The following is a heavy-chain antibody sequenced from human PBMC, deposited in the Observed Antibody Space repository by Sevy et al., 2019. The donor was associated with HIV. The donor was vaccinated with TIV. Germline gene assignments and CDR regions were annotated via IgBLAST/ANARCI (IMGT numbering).Heavy chain of an antibody. V-gene: IGHV3-23*01. CDR2: ISGRGDTT. CDR3: AKDAPSRFDY. CDR1: GFTFSSYA. J-gene: IGHJ4*02. Sequence: GGSLRLSCGASGFTFSSYAMSWVRQAPGTGLEWVSVISGRGDTTYYADSVKGRFTISRDNSKNTLDLHMNSLRPEDTAVYFCAKDAPSRFDYWGQGALVTVSS.